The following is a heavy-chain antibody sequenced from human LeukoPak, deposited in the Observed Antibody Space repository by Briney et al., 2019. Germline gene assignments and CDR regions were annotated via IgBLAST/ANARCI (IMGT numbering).Heavy chain of an antibody. CDR2: ISSSSSYI. Sequence: GGSLRLSCAASGFTFSSYSMNWVRQAPGKGLEWVSSISSSSSYIYYEDSVKGRFTISRDNANNSLYLQMNSLRAEDTAVYYCATDRTTKPVNWFDPWGQGPLVTVSS. D-gene: IGHD1-1*01. V-gene: IGHV3-21*01. CDR1: GFTFSSYS. J-gene: IGHJ5*02. CDR3: ATDRTTKPVNWFDP.